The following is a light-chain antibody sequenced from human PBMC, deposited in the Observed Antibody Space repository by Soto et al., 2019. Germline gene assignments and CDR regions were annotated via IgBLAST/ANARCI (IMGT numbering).Light chain of an antibody. J-gene: IGLJ2*01. V-gene: IGLV2-23*01. CDR2: EGS. CDR3: CSYAGSSTVV. Sequence: QSALTQPASVSGSPGQSITISCTGTSSDVGSYNLVSWYQQHPGKATKLMIYEGSKRPSGVSNRFSGSKSGNTASLTISGLQAEDEADYYCCSYAGSSTVVFGGGTKLT. CDR1: SSDVGSYNL.